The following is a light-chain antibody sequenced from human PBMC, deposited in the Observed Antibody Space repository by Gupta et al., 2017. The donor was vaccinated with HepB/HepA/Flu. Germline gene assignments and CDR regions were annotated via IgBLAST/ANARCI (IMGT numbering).Light chain of an antibody. V-gene: IGLV1-44*01. Sequence: SVLTQTPSASGTPGQRVTISCSGSRSNIGTKAVNWYQQLQGTAPKLLIYSDNQRPSGIPDRFAGSKAGTSSSLAISGLLSEDEADYYCAAWDDSLNGFVFGSGTKVTVL. CDR1: RSNIGTKA. CDR2: SDN. J-gene: IGLJ1*01. CDR3: AAWDDSLNGFV.